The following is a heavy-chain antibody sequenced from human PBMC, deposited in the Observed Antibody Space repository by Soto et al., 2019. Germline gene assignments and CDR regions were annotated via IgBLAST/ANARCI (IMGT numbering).Heavy chain of an antibody. Sequence: PGGSLRLSCAASRFTFSSYGMHWVRQAPGKGLEWVAVIWYDGSNKYYADSVKGRFTISRDNSKNTLYLQMNSLRAEDTAVYYCARGNYYGSGAFDIWGQGTMVTVSS. J-gene: IGHJ3*02. D-gene: IGHD3-10*01. CDR3: ARGNYYGSGAFDI. CDR2: IWYDGSNK. CDR1: RFTFSSYG. V-gene: IGHV3-33*01.